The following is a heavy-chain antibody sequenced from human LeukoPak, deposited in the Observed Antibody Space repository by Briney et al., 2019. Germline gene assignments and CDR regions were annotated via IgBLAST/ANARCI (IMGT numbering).Heavy chain of an antibody. CDR2: IRYDGSNK. J-gene: IGHJ4*02. V-gene: IGHV3-30*02. Sequence: GGSLRLSCAASGFTFSYYGMHWVRQAPGKGLEWVAFIRYDGSNKYYANSVKGRFTISRDNSKNTPYLQMDSLRAEDTAVYYCAGGNSGDYWGQGTLVTVSS. CDR3: AGGNSGDY. D-gene: IGHD4-23*01. CDR1: GFTFSYYG.